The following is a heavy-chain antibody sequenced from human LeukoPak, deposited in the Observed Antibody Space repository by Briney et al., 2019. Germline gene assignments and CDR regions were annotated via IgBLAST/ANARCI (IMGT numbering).Heavy chain of an antibody. D-gene: IGHD3-22*01. CDR2: IIPIFGTA. V-gene: IGHV1-69*13. Sequence: ASVKVSCKASGGTFSSYAINWVRQAPGQGLELMGGIIPIFGTANYAQNFQGRVTITADESTSTAYMELSSLRSEDTAVYYCATPKYDSSGYYYAIDYWGQGTLVTVSS. J-gene: IGHJ4*02. CDR1: GGTFSSYA. CDR3: ATPKYDSSGYYYAIDY.